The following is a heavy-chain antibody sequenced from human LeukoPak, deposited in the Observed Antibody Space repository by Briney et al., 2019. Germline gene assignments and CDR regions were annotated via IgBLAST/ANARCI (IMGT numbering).Heavy chain of an antibody. J-gene: IGHJ6*02. CDR1: GYTLTAYY. CDR3: ARAERTVSGLDV. Sequence: ASVQVSCTASGYTLTAYYIHWVRQAPGQGLEWMGWMYPHSGGTNYAQKFRARVSMTTDTTINTAYLELTGLTSDDTALYYCARAERTVSGLDVWGQGTTVTVSS. D-gene: IGHD2-2*01. CDR2: MYPHSGGT. V-gene: IGHV1-2*02.